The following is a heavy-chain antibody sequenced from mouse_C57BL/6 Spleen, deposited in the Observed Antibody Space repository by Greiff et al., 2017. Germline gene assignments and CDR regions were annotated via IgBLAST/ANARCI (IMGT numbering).Heavy chain of an antibody. J-gene: IGHJ4*01. V-gene: IGHV2-9-1*01. CDR3: ARSGNYDYDEYAMDY. CDR1: GFSLTSYA. CDR2: IWTGGGT. D-gene: IGHD2-4*01. Sequence: VQRVESGPGLVAPSQSLSITCTVSGFSLTSYAISWVRQPPGKGLEWLGVIWTGGGTNYNSALKSRLSISKDNSKSQVFLKMNSLQTDDTARYYCARSGNYDYDEYAMDYWGQGTSVTVSS.